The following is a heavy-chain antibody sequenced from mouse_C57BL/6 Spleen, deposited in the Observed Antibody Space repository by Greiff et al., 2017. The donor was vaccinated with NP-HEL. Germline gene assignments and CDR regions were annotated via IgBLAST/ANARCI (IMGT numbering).Heavy chain of an antibody. CDR3: ANGIKGDYDWFAY. V-gene: IGHV1-74*01. CDR1: GYTFTSYW. CDR2: IHPSDSDT. D-gene: IGHD2-4*01. J-gene: IGHJ3*01. Sequence: QVQLQQPGAELVKPGASVKVSCKASGYTFTSYWMHWVKQRPGQGLEWIGRIHPSDSDTNYNQKFKGKATLTVDKSSSTAYMQLSSLTSEDAAVYYCANGIKGDYDWFAYWGQGTLVTVSA.